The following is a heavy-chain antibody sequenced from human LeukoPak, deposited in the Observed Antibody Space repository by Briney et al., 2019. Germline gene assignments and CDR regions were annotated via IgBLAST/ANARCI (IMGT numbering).Heavy chain of an antibody. J-gene: IGHJ4*02. V-gene: IGHV3-49*04. Sequence: GGSLRLSCTSSGFTFGDYVLSWVRQAPGKGLEWIGFIRTKTYGATTEYAASVEGRFTISRDNSKNTLYLQMNSLRAEDTAVYYCAKGRYDILTGYYYWGQGTLVTVSS. D-gene: IGHD3-9*01. CDR1: GFTFGDYV. CDR3: AKGRYDILTGYYY. CDR2: IRTKTYGATT.